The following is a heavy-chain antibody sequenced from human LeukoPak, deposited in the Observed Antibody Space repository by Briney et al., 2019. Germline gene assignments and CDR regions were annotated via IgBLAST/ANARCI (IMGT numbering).Heavy chain of an antibody. CDR3: ASYFNYGSWTFLGFFDY. J-gene: IGHJ4*02. Sequence: PSETLSLTCTVSGYSISSGYYWGWIRQPPGKGLEWIGSIYHSGSTYYNPSLKSRVTISVDTSKNQFSLKLISVTAADTAVYFCASYFNYGSWTFLGFFDYWGQGTLVTVSS. CDR2: IYHSGST. CDR1: GYSISSGYY. V-gene: IGHV4-38-2*02. D-gene: IGHD3-3*01.